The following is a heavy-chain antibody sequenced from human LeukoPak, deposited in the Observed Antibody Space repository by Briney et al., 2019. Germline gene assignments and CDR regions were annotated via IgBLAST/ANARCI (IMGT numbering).Heavy chain of an antibody. Sequence: QPGGSLRLSCAASGFTFSSSWMSWVRQAPGKGLEWVANIKQDGSEKYYVDSVKGRFTISRDNAKNSLYLQMNSLRAEDTAVYYCARTLYYYDSSGYGGIGYWGQGTLVTVSS. CDR3: ARTLYYYDSSGYGGIGY. V-gene: IGHV3-7*01. CDR2: IKQDGSEK. CDR1: GFTFSSSW. J-gene: IGHJ4*02. D-gene: IGHD3-22*01.